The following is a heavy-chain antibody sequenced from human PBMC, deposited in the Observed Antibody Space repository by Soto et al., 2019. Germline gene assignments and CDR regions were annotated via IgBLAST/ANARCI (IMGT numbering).Heavy chain of an antibody. CDR1: GVKFGGYG. J-gene: IGHJ6*02. Sequence: GSLRLSRTASGVKFGGYGMSWVRQATGKGLEWVANIKQDGSEKYYVDSVKGRFTISRDNAKNSLYLQMNSLRAEDTAVYYCARDRVLRFLEWLPYYGMDVWGQGTTVTVSS. CDR3: ARDRVLRFLEWLPYYGMDV. D-gene: IGHD3-3*01. V-gene: IGHV3-7*01. CDR2: IKQDGSEK.